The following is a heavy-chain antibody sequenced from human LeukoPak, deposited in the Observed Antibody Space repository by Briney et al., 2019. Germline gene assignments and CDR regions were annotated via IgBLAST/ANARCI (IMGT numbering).Heavy chain of an antibody. CDR1: GFTFTSYT. Sequence: PGTSLRLSCAASGFTFTSYTMHWVRQPPGRGLEWVAATSYDGGNRYYADYVKGRFTISRDNSNNTLFLQMKSLRPEDTAVYFCARKSLWFKYYDYWGQGIWVTVSS. CDR3: ARKSLWFKYYDY. V-gene: IGHV3-30*01. D-gene: IGHD2-21*01. J-gene: IGHJ4*02. CDR2: TSYDGGNR.